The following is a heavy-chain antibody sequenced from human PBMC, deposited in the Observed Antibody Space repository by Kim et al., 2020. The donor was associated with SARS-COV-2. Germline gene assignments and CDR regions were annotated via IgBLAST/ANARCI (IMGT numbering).Heavy chain of an antibody. CDR2: TSGSGGST. D-gene: IGHD2-21*01. Sequence: GGSLRLSCAASGFTFSSYAMSWVRQAPGKGLEWFSGTSGSGGSTYYADSVKGRFTISRDKSKNTLYLQMNSLRAEDTAVYYCAKGADSGGFDYWGQGTPVTVSS. V-gene: IGHV3-23*01. J-gene: IGHJ4*02. CDR3: AKGADSGGFDY. CDR1: GFTFSSYA.